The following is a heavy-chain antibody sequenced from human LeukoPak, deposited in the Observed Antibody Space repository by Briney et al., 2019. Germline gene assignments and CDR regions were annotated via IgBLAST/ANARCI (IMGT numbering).Heavy chain of an antibody. Sequence: PSETLSLTCTVSGGSISGYYWSWIRQPAGKGLEWIWRISTSGNSTYIPPLVSRVTMSVDASKNQFPRSPSSVTAADMAVYYCARESGSMRWFDRWGQGTLVSVSS. CDR3: ARESGSMRWFDR. CDR2: ISTSGNS. D-gene: IGHD6-25*01. V-gene: IGHV4-4*07. CDR1: GGSISGYY. J-gene: IGHJ5*02.